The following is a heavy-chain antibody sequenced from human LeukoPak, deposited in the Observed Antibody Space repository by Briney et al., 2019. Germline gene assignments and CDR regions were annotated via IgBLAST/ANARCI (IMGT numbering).Heavy chain of an antibody. CDR3: ARRYYYYYYMDV. Sequence: PSETLSLTCTVSGGSISSGDYYWSWIRQPPGKGLEWIGYIYYSGSTYYNPSLKSRVTISVDTSKNQFSLKLSSVTAADTAVYYCARRYYYYYYMDVWGKGTTVTVSS. J-gene: IGHJ6*03. V-gene: IGHV4-30-4*08. CDR1: GGSISSGDYY. CDR2: IYYSGST.